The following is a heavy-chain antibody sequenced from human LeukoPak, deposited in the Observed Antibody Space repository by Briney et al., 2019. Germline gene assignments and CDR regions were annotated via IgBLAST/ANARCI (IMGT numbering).Heavy chain of an antibody. J-gene: IGHJ3*02. CDR2: IIPVLGVS. Sequence: GASVKVSCKASGDSFSNNVITWVRLAPGQGLEWMGRIIPVLGVSNFARKFQGRVTITADKSTNTAHMELSRLESGDTAVYYCTREGVYAPDGSGYHRDAFDIWGKGQWSSSLQ. CDR3: TREGVYAPDGSGYHRDAFDI. V-gene: IGHV1-69*04. CDR1: GDSFSNNV. D-gene: IGHD3-22*01.